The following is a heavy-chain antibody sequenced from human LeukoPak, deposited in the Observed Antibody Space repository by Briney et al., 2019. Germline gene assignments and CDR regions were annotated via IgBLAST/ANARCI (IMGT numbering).Heavy chain of an antibody. CDR1: GYTFTSYY. D-gene: IGHD2-15*01. Sequence: ASVKVSCKASGYTFTSYYMHWVRQAPGQGLEWMGIINPSGGSTSYAQKFQGRVTMTRDTSTSTVYMELSSLRSEDTAVYYCARDFNGGSRPPSAYYFDYWGQGTLVTVSS. J-gene: IGHJ4*02. CDR3: ARDFNGGSRPPSAYYFDY. CDR2: INPSGGST. V-gene: IGHV1-46*01.